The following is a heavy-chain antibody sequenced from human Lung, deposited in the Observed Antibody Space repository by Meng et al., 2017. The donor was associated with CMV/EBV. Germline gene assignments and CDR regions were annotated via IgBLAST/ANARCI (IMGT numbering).Heavy chain of an antibody. Sequence: SXTLSLXCAVYGGSFSGYDWTWIRQSPGKGLEWIGEINHRGSTNYNPSLKSRLTISLDTSKNQFSLKLKSVTAADTALYFWARGSQDVKGGLDDWGQGTLVTVSS. J-gene: IGHJ4*02. CDR3: ARGSQDVKGGLDD. V-gene: IGHV4-34*01. D-gene: IGHD3-16*01. CDR1: GGSFSGYD. CDR2: INHRGST.